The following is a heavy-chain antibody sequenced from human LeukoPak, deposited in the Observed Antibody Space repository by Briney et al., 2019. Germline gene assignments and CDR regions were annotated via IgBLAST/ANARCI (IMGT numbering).Heavy chain of an antibody. V-gene: IGHV4-34*01. CDR2: INHSGRT. CDR1: GRSLSGYY. J-gene: IGHJ4*02. Sequence: SEALSLTCAVHGRSLSGYYWSWIRQPPGKGLEWIGEINHSGRTNYNPSLKSRVTISVDTSKNQFSLKLSSVTAADTAVYYCARVLWAHYFDYWGQGTLVTVSS. CDR3: ARVLWAHYFDY. D-gene: IGHD3-10*01.